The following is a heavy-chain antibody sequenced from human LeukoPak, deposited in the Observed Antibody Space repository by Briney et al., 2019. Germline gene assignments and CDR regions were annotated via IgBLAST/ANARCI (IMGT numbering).Heavy chain of an antibody. CDR2: INHSGST. CDR3: ARHRKAYCSSTSCYAGGFDY. J-gene: IGHJ4*02. V-gene: IGHV4-34*01. Sequence: SETLSLTCAVYGGSFSGYYWSWIRQPPGKGLEWIGEINHSGSTNYNPSLKSRVTISVDTSKNQFSLKLSSVTAADTAVYYCARHRKAYCSSTSCYAGGFDYWGQGTLVTVSS. D-gene: IGHD2-2*01. CDR1: GGSFSGYY.